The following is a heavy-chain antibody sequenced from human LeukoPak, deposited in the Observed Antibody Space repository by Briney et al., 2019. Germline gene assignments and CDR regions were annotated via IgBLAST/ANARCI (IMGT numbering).Heavy chain of an antibody. Sequence: SVKLSCKASGGTFSSYAISCVRQAPGQGLEWMGGIIPIFGTANYAQKFQGRVTITADESTSTAYMELSTLSCNDAAVNGKDRVFCRGGRCCFDYWGAGDLVTVSS. CDR2: IIPIFGTA. CDR3: DRVFCRGGRCCFDY. D-gene: IGHD2-15*01. V-gene: IGHV1-69*13. J-gene: IGHJ4*02. CDR1: GGTFSSYA.